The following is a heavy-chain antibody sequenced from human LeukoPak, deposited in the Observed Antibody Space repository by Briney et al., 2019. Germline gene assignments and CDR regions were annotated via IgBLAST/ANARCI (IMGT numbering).Heavy chain of an antibody. D-gene: IGHD2-2*01. CDR1: GGSISSYY. V-gene: IGHV4-59*01. Sequence: SETLSLTCTVSGGSISSYYWSWIRQPPGKGLEWIGYIYYSGSTNYNPSLKSRVTISVDTSKNQFSLNLSSVTAADTAVYYCARGLVGVNYWGQGTLVTVSS. CDR2: IYYSGST. J-gene: IGHJ4*02. CDR3: ARGLVGVNY.